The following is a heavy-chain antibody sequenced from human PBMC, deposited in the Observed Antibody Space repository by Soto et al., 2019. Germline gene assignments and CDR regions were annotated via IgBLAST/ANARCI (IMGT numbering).Heavy chain of an antibody. J-gene: IGHJ6*02. CDR1: GGSISSGGYY. CDR2: IYYSGST. V-gene: IGHV4-31*03. D-gene: IGHD5-12*01. Sequence: SETLSLTCTVSGGSISSGGYYWSWIRQHPGKGLEWIGYIYYSGSTYYNPSLKSRVTISVDTSKNQFSLKLSSVTAADTAVYYCARDRGSGYDRGAYYYGMDVWGRGTLVTVSS. CDR3: ARDRGSGYDRGAYYYGMDV.